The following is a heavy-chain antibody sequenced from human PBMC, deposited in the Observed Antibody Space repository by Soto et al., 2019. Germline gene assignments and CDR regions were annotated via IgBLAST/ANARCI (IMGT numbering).Heavy chain of an antibody. J-gene: IGHJ3*02. CDR3: ARDVGAYYYDSSGYYPDAFDI. Sequence: ASVKVSCKASGYTFTSYGISWVRQAPGQGLEWMGWISAYNGNTNYAQKLQGRVTMTTDTSTSTAYMELRSLRSDDTAVYYCARDVGAYYYDSSGYYPDAFDIWGQGTMVTV. V-gene: IGHV1-18*01. CDR2: ISAYNGNT. CDR1: GYTFTSYG. D-gene: IGHD3-22*01.